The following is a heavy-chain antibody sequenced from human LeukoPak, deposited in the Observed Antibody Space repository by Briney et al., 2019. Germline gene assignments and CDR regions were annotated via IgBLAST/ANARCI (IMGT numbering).Heavy chain of an antibody. CDR2: INPNSGGT. V-gene: IGHV1-2*02. Sequence: ASVKVSCKASGYTFTGYYMHWVRQAPGQGLEWMGWINPNSGGTNYAQKFQGRVTMTRDTSISTAYMELSRLRSDDTAVYYCARGRSEYSSSSHSGGPSWNDYWGQGTLVTVSS. CDR1: GYTFTGYY. D-gene: IGHD6-6*01. CDR3: ARGRSEYSSSSHSGGPSWNDY. J-gene: IGHJ4*02.